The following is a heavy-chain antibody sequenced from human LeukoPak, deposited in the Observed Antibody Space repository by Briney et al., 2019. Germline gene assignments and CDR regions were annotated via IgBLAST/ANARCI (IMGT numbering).Heavy chain of an antibody. CDR3: ARDRSGYSEYYFDY. Sequence: PSETLSLTCTVSGGSISSHYWSWIRQPAEKGLEWIGRIYPSGSTYYNPSLKSRVTISIDKSKNQFSLRLTSVTAADTAVYYCARDRSGYSEYYFDYWGQGSLVTVSS. J-gene: IGHJ4*02. CDR1: GGSISSHY. D-gene: IGHD5-12*01. V-gene: IGHV4-4*07. CDR2: IYPSGST.